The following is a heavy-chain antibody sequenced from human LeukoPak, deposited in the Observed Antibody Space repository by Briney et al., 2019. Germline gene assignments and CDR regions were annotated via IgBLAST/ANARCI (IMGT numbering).Heavy chain of an antibody. CDR1: GGSFSGYY. CDR2: INHSGST. Sequence: TSETLSLTCAVYGGSFSGYYWSWIRQPPGKGLEWIGEINHSGSTNYNPSLKSRVTISVDTSKNQFSLKLSSVAAADTAVYYCARVFTHQDAFDIWGQGTMVTVSS. CDR3: ARVFTHQDAFDI. J-gene: IGHJ3*02. D-gene: IGHD3-3*01. V-gene: IGHV4-34*01.